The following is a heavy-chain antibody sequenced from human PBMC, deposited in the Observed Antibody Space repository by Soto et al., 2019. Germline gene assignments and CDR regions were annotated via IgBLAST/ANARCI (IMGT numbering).Heavy chain of an antibody. CDR1: GFTFSSYG. V-gene: IGHV3-33*01. D-gene: IGHD3-9*01. Sequence: QVQLVESGGGVVQPGRSLRLSCAASGFTFSSYGMHWVRQAPGKGLEWVAVIWYDGSNKYYADSVKGRFTISRDNSKNTLYLQMNSLRAEDTAVYYCARNYDILTRLNGMDVWGQGTTVTVSS. CDR2: IWYDGSNK. J-gene: IGHJ6*02. CDR3: ARNYDILTRLNGMDV.